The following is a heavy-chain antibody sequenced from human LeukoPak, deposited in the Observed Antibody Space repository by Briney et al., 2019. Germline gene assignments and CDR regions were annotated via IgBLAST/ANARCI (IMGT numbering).Heavy chain of an antibody. CDR3: ARDGYSYGYYYYYMDV. CDR2: IYYRGST. D-gene: IGHD5-18*01. J-gene: IGHJ6*03. Sequence: SETLSLTCTVSGGSISSSSYYWGWIRQPPGKGLEWIGSIYYRGSTNYNPSLKSRVTISVDTSKNQFSLKLSSVTAADTAVYYCARDGYSYGYYYYYMDVWGKGTTVTVSS. CDR1: GGSISSSSYY. V-gene: IGHV4-39*07.